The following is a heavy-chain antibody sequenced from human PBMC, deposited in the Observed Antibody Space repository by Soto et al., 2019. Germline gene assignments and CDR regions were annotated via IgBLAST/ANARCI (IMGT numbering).Heavy chain of an antibody. CDR3: TREDYYDSSGPDY. J-gene: IGHJ4*02. CDR2: IRSKAYGGTT. CDR1: GFTFGDYA. D-gene: IGHD3-22*01. V-gene: IGHV3-49*04. Sequence: GGSLRLSCTASGFTFGDYAMSWVRQAPGKGLEWVGFIRSKAYGGTTEYAASVKGRFTISRDDSKSIAYLQMNSLKTEDTAVYYCTREDYYDSSGPDYWGQGTLVTVSS.